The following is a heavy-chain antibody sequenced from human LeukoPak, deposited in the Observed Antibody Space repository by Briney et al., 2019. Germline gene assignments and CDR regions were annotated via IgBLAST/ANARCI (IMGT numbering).Heavy chain of an antibody. V-gene: IGHV4-59*01. CDR1: GGSISSYY. Sequence: SETLSLTCTVSGGSISSYYWSWIRQPPGKGLEWIGYIYYSGSTNYNPSLKSRVTISVDTSKNQFSLKLSSMTAADTAVYYCARAGGYVQKSYGMDVWGQGTTVTVSS. J-gene: IGHJ6*02. D-gene: IGHD5-18*01. CDR3: ARAGGYVQKSYGMDV. CDR2: IYYSGST.